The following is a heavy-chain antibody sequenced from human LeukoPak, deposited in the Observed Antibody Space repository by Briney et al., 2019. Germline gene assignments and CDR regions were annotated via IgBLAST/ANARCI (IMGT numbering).Heavy chain of an antibody. CDR3: ARDLGGYTYGLNALDI. V-gene: IGHV4-59*01. CDR2: IYYSGST. J-gene: IGHJ3*02. CDR1: GGSISSYY. D-gene: IGHD5-18*01. Sequence: PSETLSLTCTVSGGSISSYYWNWIRQPPGKGLEWIGYIYYSGSTNYSPSLKSRVTISVDTSKNQFFLQLSSVTDADTAVYYCARDLGGYTYGLNALDIWGQGTEVTVSS.